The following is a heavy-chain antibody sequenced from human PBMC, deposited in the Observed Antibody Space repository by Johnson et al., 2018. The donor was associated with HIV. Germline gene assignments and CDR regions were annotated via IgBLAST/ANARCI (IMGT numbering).Heavy chain of an antibody. CDR2: ISGNSGSI. Sequence: VQLVESGGGVVRPGRSLRLSCAASGFTFDDYAMHWVRQAPGKGLEWVSGISGNSGSIGYADSVKGRFTISRDNAKNSLYLQMNSLRAEDTAVYYCATGRASVWGQGTMVTVSS. D-gene: IGHD1-14*01. J-gene: IGHJ3*01. CDR3: ATGRASV. CDR1: GFTFDDYA. V-gene: IGHV3-9*01.